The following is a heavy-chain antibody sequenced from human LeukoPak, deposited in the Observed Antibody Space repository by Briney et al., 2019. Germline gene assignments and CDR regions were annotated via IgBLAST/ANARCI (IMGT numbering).Heavy chain of an antibody. D-gene: IGHD5-24*01. J-gene: IGHJ3*02. CDR3: ARGLMAWPQDPFDI. CDR1: GYTFTSYD. CDR2: MNPNSGNT. Sequence: GASVKVSCKASGYTFTSYDINWVRQATGQGLEWMGWMNPNSGNTGYAQKFQGRVTMTTDTSTSTAYMELRSLRSDDTAVYYCARGLMAWPQDPFDIWGQGTEVTVSS. V-gene: IGHV1-8*02.